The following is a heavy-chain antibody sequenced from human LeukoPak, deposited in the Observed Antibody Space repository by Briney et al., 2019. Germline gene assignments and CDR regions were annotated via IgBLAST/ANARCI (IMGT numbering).Heavy chain of an antibody. CDR1: GFTFSSYA. CDR3: AKTVNYYDSSGYPDY. Sequence: PGGSLRLSCAASGFTFSSYAMHWVRQAPGKGLEWVAVISYDGSNKYYADSVKGRFTISRDNSKNTLYLQMNSLRAEDTAVYYCAKTVNYYDSSGYPDYWGQGTLVTVSS. D-gene: IGHD3-22*01. V-gene: IGHV3-30*18. CDR2: ISYDGSNK. J-gene: IGHJ4*02.